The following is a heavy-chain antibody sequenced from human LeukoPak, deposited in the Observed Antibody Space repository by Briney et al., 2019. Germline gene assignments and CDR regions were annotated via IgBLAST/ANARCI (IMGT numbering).Heavy chain of an antibody. Sequence: SETLSLTCAVYGGSFSGYYWSWIRQPPGKGLEWIGEINHSGSTNYNPSLKSRVTISVDTSKNQFSLKLSSVTAADTAVYYCARGGHYGDEAFDTWGQGTMVTVSS. J-gene: IGHJ3*02. CDR1: GGSFSGYY. V-gene: IGHV4-34*01. D-gene: IGHD4-17*01. CDR2: INHSGST. CDR3: ARGGHYGDEAFDT.